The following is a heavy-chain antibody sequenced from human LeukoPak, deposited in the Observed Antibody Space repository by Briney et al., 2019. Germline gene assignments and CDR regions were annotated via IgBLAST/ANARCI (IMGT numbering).Heavy chain of an antibody. Sequence: PGGSLRLSCAASGFPFSDYGMYWVRQAPGKGLEWLAVISHDGNNKYYADSVKGRITISRDNSMNTLYLQMNSLRAEDTAVYYCARRAGAYSHPYDYWGQGTLVTVSS. V-gene: IGHV3-30*03. CDR1: GFPFSDYG. D-gene: IGHD4/OR15-4a*01. CDR2: ISHDGNNK. J-gene: IGHJ4*02. CDR3: ARRAGAYSHPYDY.